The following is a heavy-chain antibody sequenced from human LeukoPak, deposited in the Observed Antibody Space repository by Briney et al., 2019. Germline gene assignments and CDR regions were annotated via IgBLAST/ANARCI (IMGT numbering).Heavy chain of an antibody. CDR3: AKDISWNYGEDNWFDP. Sequence: GGSLRLSCAASGFTFSSYRMNWVRQAPGKGLEWASYISSSSSTIYYADSVKGRFTISRDNSKNTLYLQMNSLRAEDTAVYYCAKDISWNYGEDNWFDPWGQGTLVTVSS. CDR1: GFTFSSYR. J-gene: IGHJ5*02. V-gene: IGHV3-48*01. D-gene: IGHD1-7*01. CDR2: ISSSSSTI.